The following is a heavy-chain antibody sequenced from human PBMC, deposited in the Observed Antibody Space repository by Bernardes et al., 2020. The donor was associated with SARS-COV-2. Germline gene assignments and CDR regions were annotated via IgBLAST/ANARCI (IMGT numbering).Heavy chain of an antibody. CDR1: GFSLSTSGVG. CDR3: AHGGVGAKFDY. CDR2: IFWDDDK. Sequence: SGPTLGKPTQTLTLTCTFSGFSLSTSGVGVGWIRQSPGKALEWLALIFWDDDKRYSPSLKSRLTITKDTSKNQVVLTMTNMDPVDTATYYCAHGGVGAKFDYWGQGTLVTVSS. D-gene: IGHD1-26*01. V-gene: IGHV2-5*02. J-gene: IGHJ4*02.